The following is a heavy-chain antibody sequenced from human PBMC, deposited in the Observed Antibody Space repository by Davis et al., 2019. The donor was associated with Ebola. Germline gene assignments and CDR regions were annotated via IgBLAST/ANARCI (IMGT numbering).Heavy chain of an antibody. Sequence: GSLKISCAASGFTFSSYEMNWVRQAPGKGLEWVSYISSSGSTIYYADSVKGRFTISRDNAKNSLYLQMNSLRAEDTAVYYCAREQLVATIPRPYFDYWGQGTLVTVSS. J-gene: IGHJ4*02. D-gene: IGHD5-12*01. CDR3: AREQLVATIPRPYFDY. V-gene: IGHV3-48*03. CDR2: ISSSGSTI. CDR1: GFTFSSYE.